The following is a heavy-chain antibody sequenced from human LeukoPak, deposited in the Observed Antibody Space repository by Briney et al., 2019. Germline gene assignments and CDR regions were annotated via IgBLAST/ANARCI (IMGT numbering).Heavy chain of an antibody. CDR1: GFTFSSYS. V-gene: IGHV3-21*01. J-gene: IGHJ4*02. Sequence: GGSLRLSCAASGFTFSSYSMNWVRQAPGKGLEWVSSISSSSSYIYYADSVKSRFTISRDNAKNSLYLQMNSLRAEDTAVYYCARAVGTYYYDSSGSRLMGYWGQGTLVTVSS. D-gene: IGHD3-22*01. CDR2: ISSSSSYI. CDR3: ARAVGTYYYDSSGSRLMGY.